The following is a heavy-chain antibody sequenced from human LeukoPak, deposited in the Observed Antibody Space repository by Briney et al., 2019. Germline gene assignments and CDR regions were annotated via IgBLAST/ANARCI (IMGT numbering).Heavy chain of an antibody. CDR2: INSDGSST. CDR1: GFTFSSYW. Sequence: PGGSLRLSCAASGFTFSSYWMHWVRQAPGKGLAWVSRINSDGSSTTYADSVKGRFTISRDNAKNTLYLQMNSLRAEDTAVYYCAKDWGYYYGSGTPGDYWGQGTLVTVSS. V-gene: IGHV3-74*01. CDR3: AKDWGYYYGSGTPGDY. J-gene: IGHJ4*02. D-gene: IGHD3-10*01.